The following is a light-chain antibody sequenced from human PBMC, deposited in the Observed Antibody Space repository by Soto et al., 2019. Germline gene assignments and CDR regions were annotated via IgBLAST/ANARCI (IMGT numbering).Light chain of an antibody. J-gene: IGLJ2*01. V-gene: IGLV2-8*01. Sequence: QSVLTQPPPASGSPGQSVTISCTGTSSDVGGYNYVSWYQQHPGKAPKLMIYEVSKRPSGVPDRFSGSKSGNTASLTVSGLQAEDEADYYCSSYAGSNNLFGGGTKVTVL. CDR2: EVS. CDR3: SSYAGSNNL. CDR1: SSDVGGYNY.